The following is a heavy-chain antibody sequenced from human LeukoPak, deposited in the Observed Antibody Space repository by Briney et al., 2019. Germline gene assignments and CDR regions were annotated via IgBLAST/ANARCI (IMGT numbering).Heavy chain of an antibody. CDR3: AKEVGPFDF. Sequence: GGSLRLSCAASGLTFSRYGMSWVRQAPGKGLDWVSTISGSGDSTYYADSVKGRFTISRDNSKNTLYLQMNSLRAEDTAVYYCAKEVGPFDFWGQGTPVTVSS. V-gene: IGHV3-23*01. CDR2: ISGSGDST. CDR1: GLTFSRYG. J-gene: IGHJ4*02. D-gene: IGHD1-26*01.